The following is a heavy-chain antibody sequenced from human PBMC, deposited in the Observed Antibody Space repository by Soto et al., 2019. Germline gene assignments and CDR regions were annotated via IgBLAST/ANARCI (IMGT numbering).Heavy chain of an antibody. Sequence: QVQLVQSGAEVKKPGSSVKVSCKASAGTLSSYTISWVRQAPGQGLEWMGRIIPILGIANYAQKFQGRVTITADKSTSTAYMELSSLRSEDTAVYYCARGASLAADGWAYYYGMDVWGQGTTVTVSS. J-gene: IGHJ6*02. CDR2: IIPILGIA. CDR1: AGTLSSYT. CDR3: ARGASLAADGWAYYYGMDV. D-gene: IGHD6-13*01. V-gene: IGHV1-69*02.